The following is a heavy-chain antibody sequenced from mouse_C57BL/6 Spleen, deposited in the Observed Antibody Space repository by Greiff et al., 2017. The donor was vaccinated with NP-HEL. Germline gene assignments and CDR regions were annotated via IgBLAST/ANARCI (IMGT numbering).Heavy chain of an antibody. D-gene: IGHD2-4*01. Sequence: QVQLQQSGAELAKPGASVKLSCKASGYTFTSYWMHWVKQRPGQGLEWIGYINPSSGYTKYNQKFKDKATLTADKSSSTAYMQLSSLTYEDSAVYHCARYDYDWYFDVWGTGTTVTVSS. CDR3: ARYDYDWYFDV. J-gene: IGHJ1*03. CDR2: INPSSGYT. V-gene: IGHV1-7*01. CDR1: GYTFTSYW.